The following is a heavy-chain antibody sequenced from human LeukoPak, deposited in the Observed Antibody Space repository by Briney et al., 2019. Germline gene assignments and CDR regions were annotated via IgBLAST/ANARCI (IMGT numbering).Heavy chain of an antibody. CDR2: IYYSGST. D-gene: IGHD6-13*01. CDR3: ARRYSSSWYEGEEWFDP. Sequence: SQTLSLTCTVSGGSISSGDYYWSWIRQPPGKGLEWIGYIYYSGSTYYNPSLKSRVTISVDTSKNQFSLKLSSVTTADTAVYYCARRYSSSWYEGEEWFDPWGQGTLVTVSS. V-gene: IGHV4-30-4*01. CDR1: GGSISSGDYY. J-gene: IGHJ5*02.